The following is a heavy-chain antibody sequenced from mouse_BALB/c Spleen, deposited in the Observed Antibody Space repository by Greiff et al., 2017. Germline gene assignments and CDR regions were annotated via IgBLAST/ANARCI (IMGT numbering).Heavy chain of an antibody. V-gene: IGHV3-2*02. CDR2: ISYSGST. J-gene: IGHJ3*01. D-gene: IGHD1-2*01. CDR3: AREGIHYYGSRGFAY. Sequence: EVKLMESGPGLVKPSQSLSLTCTVTGYSITSDYAWNWIRQFPGNKLEWMGYISYSGSTSYNPSLKSRISITRDTSKNQFFLQLNSVTTEDTATYYCAREGIHYYGSRGFAYWGQGTLVTVSA. CDR1: GYSITSDYA.